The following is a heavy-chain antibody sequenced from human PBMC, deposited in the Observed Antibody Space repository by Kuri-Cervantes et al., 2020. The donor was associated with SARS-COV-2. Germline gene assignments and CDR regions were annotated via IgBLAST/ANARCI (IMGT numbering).Heavy chain of an antibody. V-gene: IGHV3-48*03. CDR1: GGSISS. CDR2: ISSSGSTI. J-gene: IGHJ3*02. D-gene: IGHD3-3*01. CDR3: ARRLSLFWSGYYPGAFDI. Sequence: GESLKISCTVSGGSISSQSYYWGWVRQAPGKGLEWVSYISSSGSTIYYADSVKGRFTISRDNAKNSLYLQMNSLRAEDTAVYYCARRLSLFWSGYYPGAFDIWGQGTMVTVSS.